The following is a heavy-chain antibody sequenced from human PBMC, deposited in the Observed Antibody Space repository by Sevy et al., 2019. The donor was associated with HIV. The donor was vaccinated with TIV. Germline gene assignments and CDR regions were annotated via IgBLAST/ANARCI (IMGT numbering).Heavy chain of an antibody. D-gene: IGHD3-10*01. V-gene: IGHV3-30-3*01. CDR3: ARDSGYTIYYSPGAT. Sequence: GGSLRLSCAGSGFTFSTYPMHWVRQSPGKGLEWVTVISYDGSSKYYADSVKGRFTISRDNSKNTVFLQMDSLRVDDTAVYYGARDSGYTIYYSPGATWGQGALVTVSS. CDR1: GFTFSTYP. J-gene: IGHJ5*02. CDR2: ISYDGSSK.